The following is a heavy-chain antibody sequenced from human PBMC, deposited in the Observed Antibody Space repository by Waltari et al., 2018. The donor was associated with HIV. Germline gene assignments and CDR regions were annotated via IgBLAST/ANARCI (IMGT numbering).Heavy chain of an antibody. D-gene: IGHD6-19*01. Sequence: EVRVVDSGGDLVQPGGSLSLSCAAPGFPFNTFWRAWVRLAPGKGLEWVAHIDKDGNNIAYVDSVKGRFTISRDNAKNSLYLQMSSLRAEDTAVYYCGGGSGWISEFWGQGVLVTVSS. J-gene: IGHJ4*02. CDR3: GGGSGWISEF. CDR1: GFPFNTFW. CDR2: IDKDGNNI. V-gene: IGHV3-7*01.